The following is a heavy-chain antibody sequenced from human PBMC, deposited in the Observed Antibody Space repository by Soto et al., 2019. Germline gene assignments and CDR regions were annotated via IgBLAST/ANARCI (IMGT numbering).Heavy chain of an antibody. CDR1: GFTFSSYW. D-gene: IGHD6-13*01. J-gene: IGHJ4*02. CDR3: ARASYSSPPDFDY. V-gene: IGHV3-74*01. Sequence: EVQLVESGGGLVQPGGSLRLSCAASGFTFSSYWMHWVRQAPGKGLVWVSRINSDGSSTSYADSVKGRFTISRDNAKNTLYLQMNSLIDDDAAVYYCARASYSSPPDFDYWGQGTLVTVSS. CDR2: INSDGSST.